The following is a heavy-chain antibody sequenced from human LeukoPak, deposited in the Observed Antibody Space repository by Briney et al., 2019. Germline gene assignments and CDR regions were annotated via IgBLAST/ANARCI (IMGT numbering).Heavy chain of an antibody. CDR1: GVTFSSYW. J-gene: IGHJ4*02. CDR3: ARSDYGDYFDY. D-gene: IGHD4-17*01. V-gene: IGHV3-7*01. Sequence: GGSLRLSCSESGVTFSSYWMSWIRQAPGKGLERVANIKQDGSEKYYVDSVKGRFTISRDNAKNPLYLQMNSLRAEDTAVYYCARSDYGDYFDYWGQGTLVTVSS. CDR2: IKQDGSEK.